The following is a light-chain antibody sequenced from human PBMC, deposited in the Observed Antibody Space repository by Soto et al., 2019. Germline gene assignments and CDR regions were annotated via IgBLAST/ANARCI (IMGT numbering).Light chain of an antibody. V-gene: IGKV3-15*01. Sequence: ILMTPSPATLSVSPGERATLSCRASQSVSSNLAWYQQKPGQAPRLLIYGASTRATGIPARLSASGSGTEFTLTISSLQSEDFAVYHCQQYNNWPHSITFGQGTRLEIK. CDR3: QQYNNWPHSIT. CDR1: QSVSSN. J-gene: IGKJ5*01. CDR2: GAS.